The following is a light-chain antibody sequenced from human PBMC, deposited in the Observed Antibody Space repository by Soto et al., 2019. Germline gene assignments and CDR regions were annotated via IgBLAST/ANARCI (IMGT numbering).Light chain of an antibody. Sequence: QSVLTQPPSASGTPGQRVTISCSGSSSNIGNSYVYWYQQLPGTAPKLLIYRNNQRPSGVPDRFSGSKSGTSASLAISGLRSEDEADYCCAAWDDSLRGVVFGGGTKLTVL. V-gene: IGLV1-47*01. CDR3: AAWDDSLRGVV. CDR1: SSNIGNSY. J-gene: IGLJ2*01. CDR2: RNN.